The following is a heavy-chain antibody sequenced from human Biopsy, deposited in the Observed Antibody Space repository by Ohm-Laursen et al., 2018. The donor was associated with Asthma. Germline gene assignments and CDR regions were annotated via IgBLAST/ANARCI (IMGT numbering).Heavy chain of an antibody. D-gene: IGHD1-7*01. V-gene: IGHV1-69*13. CDR1: GGTFSSYA. CDR3: ARDPHNSYLATLRTKFNYYYYGMDV. Sequence: SVKVSCNASGGTFSSYAISWVRQAPGQGLEWMGGIIPIFGTANYAQKFQGRVTITADESTSTAYMELSSLRSEDTAVYYCARDPHNSYLATLRTKFNYYYYGMDVWGQGTTVTVSS. CDR2: IIPIFGTA. J-gene: IGHJ6*02.